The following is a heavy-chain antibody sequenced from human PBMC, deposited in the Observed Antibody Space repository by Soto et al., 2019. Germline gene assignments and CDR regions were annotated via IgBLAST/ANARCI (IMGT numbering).Heavy chain of an antibody. D-gene: IGHD6-19*01. Sequence: GASVKVSCKASGYTFTGYYMHWVRQAPGQGLEWMGWINPNSGGTNYAQKFQGWVTMTRDTSISTAYMELSRLRSDDTAVYYCARGFLTLYSSGWYSFDYWGQGTLVTVSS. CDR3: ARGFLTLYSSGWYSFDY. CDR2: INPNSGGT. V-gene: IGHV1-2*04. J-gene: IGHJ4*02. CDR1: GYTFTGYY.